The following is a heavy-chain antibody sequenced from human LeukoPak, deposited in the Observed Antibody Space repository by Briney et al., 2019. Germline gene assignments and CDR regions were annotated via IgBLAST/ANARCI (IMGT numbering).Heavy chain of an antibody. V-gene: IGHV5-51*01. J-gene: IGHJ4*02. CDR2: IYPGDSDT. CDR1: GYSFTTYW. D-gene: IGHD4-23*01. Sequence: GESLKISCKGSGYSFTTYWIAWVRQMPGKGLEWMGIIYPGDSDTRYSPSFQGQVTISADKSTRNAYLQWSSLKASDTAMYYCARRATVVSPFDYWGQGTLVTVSS. CDR3: ARRATVVSPFDY.